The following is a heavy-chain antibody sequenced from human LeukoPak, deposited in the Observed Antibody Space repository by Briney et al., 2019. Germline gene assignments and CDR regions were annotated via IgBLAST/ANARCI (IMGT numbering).Heavy chain of an antibody. CDR2: IYYSGST. V-gene: IGHV4-59*06. Sequence: SETLSLTCTVSGGSISSYYWSWIRQPPGKGLEWIGYIYYSGSTYYNPSLKSRVTISVDTSKNQFSLKLSSVTAADTAVYYCASVTIFGVVIVKWGQGTLVTVSS. CDR1: GGSISSYY. J-gene: IGHJ4*02. D-gene: IGHD3-3*01. CDR3: ASVTIFGVVIVK.